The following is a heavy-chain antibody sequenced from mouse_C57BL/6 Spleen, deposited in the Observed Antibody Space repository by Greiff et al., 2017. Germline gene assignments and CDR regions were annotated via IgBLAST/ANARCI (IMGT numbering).Heavy chain of an antibody. CDR3: ARQNFPY. CDR2: ISGGGGNT. V-gene: IGHV5-9*01. J-gene: IGHJ2*01. Sequence: EVKLMESGGGLVKPGGSLRLSCAASGCTFCRYTMSWVRQTPEKRLVWVATISGGGGNTYYPDSVKGRFTISRDNAKNTLYLQMSSLRSEDTALYYCARQNFPYWRQGTTLTVSS. CDR1: GCTFCRYT.